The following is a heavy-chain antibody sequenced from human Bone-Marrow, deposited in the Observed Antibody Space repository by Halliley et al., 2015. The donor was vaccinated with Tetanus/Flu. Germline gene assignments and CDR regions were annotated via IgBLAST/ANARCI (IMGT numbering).Heavy chain of an antibody. D-gene: IGHD4-17*01. CDR3: GRDLAYGALDP. Sequence: LKWVTGIWYDGSKEFYADSVKGRFTISRDNSKGTVYLQMNNLRAEDTAVYYCGRDLAYGALDPWGQGTLVTVSS. V-gene: IGHV3-33*01. J-gene: IGHJ5*02. CDR2: IWYDGSKE.